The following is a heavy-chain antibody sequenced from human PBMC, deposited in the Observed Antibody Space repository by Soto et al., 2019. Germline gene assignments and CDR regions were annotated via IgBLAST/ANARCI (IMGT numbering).Heavy chain of an antibody. D-gene: IGHD6-6*01. Sequence: SDTLSLTCAVYGGSFSGYYWSWIRQPPGKGLEWIGEINHSGSTNYNPSLKSRVTISVGTSMNQFSLKLSSVTAADTAVYYCARVQSSSFDFDIWGQGTMVTV. V-gene: IGHV4-34*01. J-gene: IGHJ3*02. CDR3: ARVQSSSFDFDI. CDR1: GGSFSGYY. CDR2: INHSGST.